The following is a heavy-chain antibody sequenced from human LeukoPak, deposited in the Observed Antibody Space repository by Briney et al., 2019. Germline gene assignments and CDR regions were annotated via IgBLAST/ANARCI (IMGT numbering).Heavy chain of an antibody. CDR2: ISYDGSNK. D-gene: IGHD3-3*01. Sequence: GSLRLSCAASGFTFSSYGMHWVRQAPGKGLEWVEVISYDGSNKYYADSVKGRFTISRDNSKNTLYLQMNSLRAEDTAVYYCAKVRGKRAPVYGMDVWGQGTTVTVSS. J-gene: IGHJ6*02. V-gene: IGHV3-30*18. CDR1: GFTFSSYG. CDR3: AKVRGKRAPVYGMDV.